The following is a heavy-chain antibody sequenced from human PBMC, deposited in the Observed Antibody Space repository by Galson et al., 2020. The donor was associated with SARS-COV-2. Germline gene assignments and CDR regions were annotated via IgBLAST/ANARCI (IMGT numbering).Heavy chain of an antibody. CDR1: GGSVSSGSYY. J-gene: IGHJ6*02. D-gene: IGHD1-26*01. CDR3: ARSSGTSSYNYYGVDV. CDR2: THTSGSI. V-gene: IGHV4-61*02. Sequence: SETLSLTCTVSGGSVSSGSYYWNWIRQPAGKGLEWIGRTHTSGSIIYNPSLKSRVTVSVDTSKNQFSLKPSSVTAADTAVYYCARSSGTSSYNYYGVDVWGQGTTVTVSS.